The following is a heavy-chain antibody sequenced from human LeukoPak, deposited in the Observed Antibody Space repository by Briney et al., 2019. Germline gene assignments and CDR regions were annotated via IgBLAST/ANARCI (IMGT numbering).Heavy chain of an antibody. CDR2: IREDGSEK. Sequence: GGSLRLSCAASGFNFGEFWMAWVRQTPGKGLEWVANIREDGSEKYYVDSVKGRFTISRDNAKNSLYLQMTSLRAEDTAVYYCARDIAADPWDYYYGMDVWGQGTTVTVSS. CDR3: ARDIAADPWDYYYGMDV. J-gene: IGHJ6*02. D-gene: IGHD6-13*01. V-gene: IGHV3-7*01. CDR1: GFNFGEFW.